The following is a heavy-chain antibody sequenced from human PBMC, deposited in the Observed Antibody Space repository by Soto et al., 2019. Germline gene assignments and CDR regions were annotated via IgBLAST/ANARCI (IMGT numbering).Heavy chain of an antibody. CDR3: TKGATSPFDS. J-gene: IGHJ4*02. D-gene: IGHD3-16*01. Sequence: PGESLKISCQGSGYRFTSSWIGWVRQMPGKGLEWLGNVYPSDSDVRYSPSFEGRVTISADNSINTAYLHLLNLKASDTDIYYCTKGATSPFDSCGQGPRVTVYS. V-gene: IGHV5-51*01. CDR1: GYRFTSSW. CDR2: VYPSDSDV.